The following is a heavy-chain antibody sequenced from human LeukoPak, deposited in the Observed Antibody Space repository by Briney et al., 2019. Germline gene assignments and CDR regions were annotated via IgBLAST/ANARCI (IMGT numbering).Heavy chain of an antibody. CDR1: GFTFSNYN. CDR2: ISSSSSTI. Sequence: GGSLRLSCAASGFTFSNYNMNWVRRAPGKGLEWVSYISSSSSTIYYADSVKGRFTISRDNAKNSLYLQMNSLRAEDTAVYYCARELGYWSSTSCSNWGQGTLVTVSS. D-gene: IGHD2-2*01. V-gene: IGHV3-48*01. CDR3: ARELGYWSSTSCSN. J-gene: IGHJ4*02.